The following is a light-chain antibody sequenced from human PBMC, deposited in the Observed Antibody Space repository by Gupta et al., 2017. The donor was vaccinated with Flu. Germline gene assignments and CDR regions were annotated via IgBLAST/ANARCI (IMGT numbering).Light chain of an antibody. V-gene: IGKV3-11*01. Sequence: EIVLTQSPATLSLSPGERATLSCRASQSVSSYLAWYQQKPGQAPRLLIYDASNRATGIPARFSGSGSGTEFTLTISSLEPEDFAVYYCQQRSNWPLTFRGGTKVEIK. CDR1: QSVSSY. J-gene: IGKJ4*01. CDR3: QQRSNWPLT. CDR2: DAS.